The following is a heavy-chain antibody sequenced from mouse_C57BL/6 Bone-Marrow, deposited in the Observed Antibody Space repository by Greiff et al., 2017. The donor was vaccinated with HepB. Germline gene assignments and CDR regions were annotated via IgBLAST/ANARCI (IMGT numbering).Heavy chain of an antibody. Sequence: VQLQQSGAELARPGASVKLSCKASGYTFTSYGISWVKQRTGQGLEWIGEIYPRSGNTYYNEKFKGKATLTADKSSSTTYMALRSLTSEDSAVYYCAAYYSNYEFAYWGQGTLVTVSA. CDR2: IYPRSGNT. CDR3: AAYYSNYEFAY. D-gene: IGHD2-5*01. J-gene: IGHJ3*01. CDR1: GYTFTSYG. V-gene: IGHV1-81*01.